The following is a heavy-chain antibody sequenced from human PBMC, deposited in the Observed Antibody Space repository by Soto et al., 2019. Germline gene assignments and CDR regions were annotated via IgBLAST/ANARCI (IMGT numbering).Heavy chain of an antibody. Sequence: VGSLRLSCAASGFTFSSYWMSWVRQAPGKGLEWVANIKQDGSEKYYVDSVKGRFTISRDNAKNSLYLQMNSLRAEDTAVYYCARGAFLKQPGPSNLFDYWGQGTLVTVSS. CDR2: IKQDGSEK. CDR3: ARGAFLKQPGPSNLFDY. D-gene: IGHD6-13*01. CDR1: GFTFSSYW. J-gene: IGHJ4*02. V-gene: IGHV3-7*01.